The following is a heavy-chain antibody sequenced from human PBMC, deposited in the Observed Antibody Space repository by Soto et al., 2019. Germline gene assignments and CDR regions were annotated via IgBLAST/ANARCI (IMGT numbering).Heavy chain of an antibody. CDR2: IYDRGSA. D-gene: IGHD2-21*01. CDR3: AIAVILTAKNILDI. J-gene: IGHJ3*02. Sequence: QMQLQESGPGLVKPSQTLSLTCTVSGGSIGGGGFYWTWVRLRPGEGLEWIGNIYDRGSAYYNPSLESRISMSMDTSKNQFSWSLTAVTVADSALYYCAIAVILTAKNILDIGGPGTMVAASS. CDR1: GGSIGGGGFY. V-gene: IGHV4-31*02.